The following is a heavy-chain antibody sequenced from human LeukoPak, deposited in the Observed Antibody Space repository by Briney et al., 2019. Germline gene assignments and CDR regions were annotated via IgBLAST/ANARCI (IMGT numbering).Heavy chain of an antibody. Sequence: PGGSLRLSCAASGFTFSRFWMHWVRQPPGKGLVWVSRIETDGRTTNYADSVKGRFTISRDNAKNTVYLQMSSPRAEDTAVYYCATLNSFGSDYWGQGVLVTVSS. CDR3: ATLNSFGSDY. D-gene: IGHD3-3*01. CDR1: GFTFSRFW. J-gene: IGHJ4*02. CDR2: IETDGRTT. V-gene: IGHV3-74*01.